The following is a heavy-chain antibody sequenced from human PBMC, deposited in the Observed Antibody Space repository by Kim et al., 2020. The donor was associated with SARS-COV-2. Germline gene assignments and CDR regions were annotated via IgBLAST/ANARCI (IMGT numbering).Heavy chain of an antibody. CDR3: ARRIRTSYNNGWSADH. V-gene: IGHV3-72*01. Sequence: GGSLRLSCAASGFSSSDHYMDWVRQAPGKGLEWIGLTRNKARSFTTEYAASVRGRFSISRDDSTNALFLHMNSLKTEDSAIYYCARRIRTSYNNGWSADHWGQGALVTVSS. D-gene: IGHD6-13*01. CDR1: GFSSSDHY. CDR2: TRNKARSFTT. J-gene: IGHJ4*02.